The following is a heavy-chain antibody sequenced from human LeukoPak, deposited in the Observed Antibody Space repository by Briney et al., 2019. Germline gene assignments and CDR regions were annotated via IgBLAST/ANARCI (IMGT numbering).Heavy chain of an antibody. Sequence: SETLSLTCAVYGGSFSGYYWGWVRQSPGKGLEWIGSVYYNGPTYYNPSLVSRVTISRDTSRNQFSLKLSSVTAADTAVYYCTRVAKGGTGGRLFDYWGQGTSVIVSS. CDR3: TRVAKGGTGGRLFDY. CDR1: GGSFSGYY. V-gene: IGHV4-34*01. D-gene: IGHD1-26*01. CDR2: VYYNGPT. J-gene: IGHJ4*02.